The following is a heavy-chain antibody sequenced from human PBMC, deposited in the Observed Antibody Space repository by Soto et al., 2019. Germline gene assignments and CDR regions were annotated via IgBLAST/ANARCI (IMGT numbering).Heavy chain of an antibody. Sequence: SETLSLTCAVSGGSISSGGYSWSWIRQPPGKGLEWIGYIYHSGSTYYNPSLKSRVTIAVDRSKNQFSLKLSSVTAADTAVYYFARWNDYGDYEFAYCGQGTLVTVSS. V-gene: IGHV4-30-2*01. CDR1: GGSISSGGYS. CDR3: ARWNDYGDYEFAY. D-gene: IGHD4-17*01. CDR2: IYHSGST. J-gene: IGHJ4*02.